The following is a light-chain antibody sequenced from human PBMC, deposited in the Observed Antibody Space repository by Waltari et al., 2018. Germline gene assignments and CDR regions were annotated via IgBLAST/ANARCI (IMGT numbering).Light chain of an antibody. V-gene: IGLV2-23*02. Sequence: QSALTQPASVSGSPGQSMTISCPGTSSDLGSVYIVSWYQQHPGKAPKLRIYEVSKRPSGVSTRFSSSKSGNTASLTISGLQAEDEADYYCFSYADSSILYVFGTGTRVTVL. CDR2: EVS. CDR3: FSYADSSILYV. CDR1: SSDLGSVYI. J-gene: IGLJ1*01.